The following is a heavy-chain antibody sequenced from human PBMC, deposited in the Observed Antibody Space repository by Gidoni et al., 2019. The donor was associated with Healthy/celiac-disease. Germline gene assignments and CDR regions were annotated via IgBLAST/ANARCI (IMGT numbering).Heavy chain of an antibody. CDR1: GFTFSSYA. V-gene: IGHV3-23*01. CDR3: ARSRYCSGGSCYHPHAFDI. Sequence: EVQLLESGGGLVQPGGSLRLSCAASGFTFSSYAMSWVRQAPGKGLEWVSAISGSGGSTYYADSVKGRFTISRDNSKNTLYLQMNSLRAEDTAVYYCARSRYCSGGSCYHPHAFDIWGQGTMVTVSS. CDR2: ISGSGGST. D-gene: IGHD2-15*01. J-gene: IGHJ3*02.